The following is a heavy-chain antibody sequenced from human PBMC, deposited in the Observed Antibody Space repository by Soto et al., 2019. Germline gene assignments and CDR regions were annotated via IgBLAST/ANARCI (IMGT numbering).Heavy chain of an antibody. D-gene: IGHD6-6*01. J-gene: IGHJ4*02. CDR2: IYWDDDK. V-gene: IGHV2-5*02. Sequence: SGPTLVNPTQTLTLTCTFSGFSLTSNDVGVGWIRQPPGKALEWLALIYWDDDKRYSPSLKSRLTITKDTSKNQVVLRMTNMDPVDTATYYCAHSRYSRSSFDYWGQGTLVTVSS. CDR1: GFSLTSNDVG. CDR3: AHSRYSRSSFDY.